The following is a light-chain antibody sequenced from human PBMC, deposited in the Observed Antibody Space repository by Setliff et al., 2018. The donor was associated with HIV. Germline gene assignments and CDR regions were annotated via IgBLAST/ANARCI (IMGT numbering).Light chain of an antibody. Sequence: QSALTQPASASGSPGQSITISCTGTSSDVGGYDYVSWYHQQSGKAPKLVIYDASHRPSGVSDRFSGSKSGNTASLTISGLQAEDEGDYYCSSYTSDSSLVFGTGTKVTVL. J-gene: IGLJ1*01. CDR2: DAS. V-gene: IGLV2-14*03. CDR1: SSDVGGYDY. CDR3: SSYTSDSSLV.